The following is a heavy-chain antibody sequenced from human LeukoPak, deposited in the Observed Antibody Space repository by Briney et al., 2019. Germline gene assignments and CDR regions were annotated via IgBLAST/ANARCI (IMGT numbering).Heavy chain of an antibody. D-gene: IGHD1-20*01. CDR1: GFTFSSYA. Sequence: GRSLRLSCAASGFTFSSYAMHWVRQAPGKGLEWVAVISYDGSNKCYADSVKGRFTISRDNSKNTLYLQMNSLRAEDTAVYYCARGAFYNWNDGWFDPWGQGTLVTVSS. CDR3: ARGAFYNWNDGWFDP. V-gene: IGHV3-30-3*01. J-gene: IGHJ5*02. CDR2: ISYDGSNK.